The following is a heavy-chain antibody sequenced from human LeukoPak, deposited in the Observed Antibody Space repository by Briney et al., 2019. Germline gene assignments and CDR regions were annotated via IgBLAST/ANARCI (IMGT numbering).Heavy chain of an antibody. Sequence: PSETLSLTCTVSGGSISSSSYYWGWIRQPPGKGLEWIGSIYYSGSTYYNPSLKSRVTISVDTSKNQFSVKLSSVTAADTAVYYCARQQSAGAFDYWGQGTLVTVSS. CDR2: IYYSGST. CDR3: ARQQSAGAFDY. CDR1: GGSISSSSYY. J-gene: IGHJ4*02. V-gene: IGHV4-39*01. D-gene: IGHD3-10*01.